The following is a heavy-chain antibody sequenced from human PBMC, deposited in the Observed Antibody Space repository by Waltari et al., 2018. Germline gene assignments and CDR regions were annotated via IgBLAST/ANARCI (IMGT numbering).Heavy chain of an antibody. CDR3: ARERPDSSGYNDAFDI. Sequence: EVQLVESGGGLVKPGGSLRLSCAASGFTFSSYSMTWVRQAPGKGLEWVSSISSSSSYIYYADSVKGRFTISRDNAKNSLYLQMNSLRAEDTAVYYCARERPDSSGYNDAFDIWGQGTMVTVSS. J-gene: IGHJ3*02. CDR2: ISSSSSYI. D-gene: IGHD3-22*01. CDR1: GFTFSSYS. V-gene: IGHV3-21*01.